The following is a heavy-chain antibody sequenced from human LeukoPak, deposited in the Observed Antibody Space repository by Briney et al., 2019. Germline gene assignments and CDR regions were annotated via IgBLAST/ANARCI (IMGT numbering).Heavy chain of an antibody. CDR2: ISGTGGGT. D-gene: IGHD1-1*01. CDR3: AKDISGTGTGAWFDP. Sequence: GGSLRLSCAASGFSFSNYAMGWLRQAPGKGLEWVSGISGTGGGTYYADSVKGRFTISRDNSKNTLHLQMNSLRAEDTAIYYCAKDISGTGTGAWFDPWGQGTLVTVSS. J-gene: IGHJ5*02. V-gene: IGHV3-23*01. CDR1: GFSFSNYA.